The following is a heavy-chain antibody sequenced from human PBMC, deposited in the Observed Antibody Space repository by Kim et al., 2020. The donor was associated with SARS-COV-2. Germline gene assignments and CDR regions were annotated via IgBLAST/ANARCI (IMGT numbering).Heavy chain of an antibody. CDR2: LSYDGRRT. J-gene: IGHJ6*02. CDR3: ARVPDGIDV. CDR1: GFTFNIYA. V-gene: IGHV3-30*04. Sequence: GGSLRLSCAASGFTFNIYAMYWVRQAPGKGLEWVAALSYDGRRTYYADSVKGRFTISRDTSKITLYLQMNSLRGEDTAVYYCARVPDGIDVWGQGTTVTVSS.